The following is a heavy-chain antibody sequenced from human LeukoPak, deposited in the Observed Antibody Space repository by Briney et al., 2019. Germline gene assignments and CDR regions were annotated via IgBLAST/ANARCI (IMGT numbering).Heavy chain of an antibody. V-gene: IGHV5-51*01. Sequence: GESLKISCKGSGYSFTSYWIGWVRQMPGKGLEWMGIVYPGDSDTRYSPSFQGQVTISTDKSISTAYLQWSSLKASDTAMYYCARLNSYDTAMGHYYYYYMDVWGKGTTVTVSS. CDR2: VYPGDSDT. J-gene: IGHJ6*03. CDR3: ARLNSYDTAMGHYYYYYMDV. D-gene: IGHD5-18*01. CDR1: GYSFTSYW.